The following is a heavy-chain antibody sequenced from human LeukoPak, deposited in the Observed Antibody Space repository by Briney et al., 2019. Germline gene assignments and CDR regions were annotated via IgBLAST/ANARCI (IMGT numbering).Heavy chain of an antibody. CDR3: AHRPRRPSCSGGNCYYFDY. Sequence: SGPTLVNPTQTLPLTCTVTGFSITTNGVGVGWIRQAPGKALEWLAIIFWDGDRRYNSSLRSRLTITSDNSKNQVVLTMTNMDPVDTATYFCAHRPRRPSCSGGNCYYFDYWGQGTLVTVSS. CDR1: GFSITTNGVG. V-gene: IGHV2-5*02. D-gene: IGHD2-15*01. CDR2: IFWDGDR. J-gene: IGHJ4*02.